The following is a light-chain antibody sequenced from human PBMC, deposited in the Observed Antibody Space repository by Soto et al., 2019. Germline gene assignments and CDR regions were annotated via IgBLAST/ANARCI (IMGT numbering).Light chain of an antibody. CDR2: DAS. Sequence: DIQLTQSPSFLSASVGDRVTITCRASQSVSGWLAWYQQKPGEAPKLLIYDASTLESGVPSRFSGSRSGTEFTLTISSLQPDDFATYYCQQYNSYSWTFGQGTKV. J-gene: IGKJ1*01. V-gene: IGKV1-5*01. CDR3: QQYNSYSWT. CDR1: QSVSGW.